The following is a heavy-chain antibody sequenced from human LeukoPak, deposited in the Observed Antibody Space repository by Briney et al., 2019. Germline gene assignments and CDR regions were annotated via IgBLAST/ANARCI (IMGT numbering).Heavy chain of an antibody. V-gene: IGHV1-69*13. D-gene: IGHD3-22*01. CDR3: ARASTNYYYDSSGYYYGDAFDI. J-gene: IGHJ3*02. Sequence: ASVKVSCKASGGTFISYAISWVRQAPGQGLEWMGGIIPIFGTANYAQKFQGRVTITADESTSTAYMELSSLRSEDTAVYYCARASTNYYYDSSGYYYGDAFDIWGQGTMVTVSS. CDR2: IIPIFGTA. CDR1: GGTFISYA.